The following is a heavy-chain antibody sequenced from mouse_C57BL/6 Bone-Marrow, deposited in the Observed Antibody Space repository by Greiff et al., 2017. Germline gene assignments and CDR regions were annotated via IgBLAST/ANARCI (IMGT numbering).Heavy chain of an antibody. Sequence: QVQLQQSGAELVRPGTSVKVSCKASGYAFTNYLIEWVKQRPGQGLAWIGVINPGSGGTNSNEKFKGKATLTADKSSSTAYMQLSSLTSEDAAVYFCAIIYYDYGESYWGQGTLGTVSA. CDR2: INPGSGGT. V-gene: IGHV1-54*01. D-gene: IGHD2-4*01. CDR1: GYAFTNYL. J-gene: IGHJ3*01. CDR3: AIIYYDYGESY.